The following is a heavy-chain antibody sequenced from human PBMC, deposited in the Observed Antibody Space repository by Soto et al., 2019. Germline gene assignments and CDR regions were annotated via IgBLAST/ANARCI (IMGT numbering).Heavy chain of an antibody. CDR3: AGGKDTAIVPFDY. CDR1: GGTFSSYA. Sequence: SVKVSCKASGGTFSSYAISWVRQAPGQGLEWMGGIIPIFGTANYAQKFQGRVTITADESTSTAYMELSSLRSEDTAVYYFAGGKDTAIVPFDYWGQGTLVTVSS. D-gene: IGHD5-18*01. V-gene: IGHV1-69*13. J-gene: IGHJ4*02. CDR2: IIPIFGTA.